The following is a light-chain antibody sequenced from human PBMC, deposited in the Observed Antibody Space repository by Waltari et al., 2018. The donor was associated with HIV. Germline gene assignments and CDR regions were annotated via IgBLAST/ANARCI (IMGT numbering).Light chain of an antibody. J-gene: IGLJ2*01. Sequence: QSALTQPASVSGSPGQSITISCTGTSSDVGGYNYVSWSQQHPGKAPKLMIYEVSNRPSGVSNRFSGSKSGNTASLTISGLQAEDEANYYCSSYTSSITLVLFGGGTKLTVL. CDR3: SSYTSSITLVL. CDR1: SSDVGGYNY. CDR2: EVS. V-gene: IGLV2-14*01.